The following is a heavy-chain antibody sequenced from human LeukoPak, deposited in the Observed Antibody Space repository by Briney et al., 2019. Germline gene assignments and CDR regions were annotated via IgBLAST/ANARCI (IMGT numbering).Heavy chain of an antibody. J-gene: IGHJ6*03. CDR2: ISSSGSTI. Sequence: GGSLRLSCAASGFTFSSYEMNWVRQAPGKGLEWVSYISSSGSTIYYADSVKGRFTISRDNAKNSLYLQMNSLRAEDTAVYYCARAIASGWEDFYYYYYMDVWGKGTTVTISS. CDR1: GFTFSSYE. V-gene: IGHV3-48*03. D-gene: IGHD6-19*01. CDR3: ARAIASGWEDFYYYYYMDV.